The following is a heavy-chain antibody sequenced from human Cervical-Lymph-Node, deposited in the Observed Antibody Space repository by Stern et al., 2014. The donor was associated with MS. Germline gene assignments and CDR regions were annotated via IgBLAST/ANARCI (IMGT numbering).Heavy chain of an antibody. Sequence: EVQLVQSGGGXXXXXGSLRLSCAASGFTFSTYWMHWVRQAPGTRLVWVSRINSDERSTTYADSVKGRFSISRDNAKNTLYLQMNSLRAEDTAVYYCARGVMVAATYAFDIWGQGTMVTISS. D-gene: IGHD2-15*01. CDR1: GFTFSTYW. V-gene: IGHV3-74*02. J-gene: IGHJ3*02. CDR2: INSDERST. CDR3: ARGVMVAATYAFDI.